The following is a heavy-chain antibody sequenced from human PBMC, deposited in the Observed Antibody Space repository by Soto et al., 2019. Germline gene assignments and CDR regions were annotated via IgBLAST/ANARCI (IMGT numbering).Heavy chain of an antibody. V-gene: IGHV1-69*13. CDR2: IIPIFGTA. CDR1: GGTFTNYA. CDR3: WSVLKEGGIGVNYYYGMDV. Sequence: VQLVQSGAEVKKPGSSVKVSCTASGGTFTNYAFSWVRQAPGQGLEWLGGIIPIFGTAVYAQKFQGRVTLTAYEPTITVDMEVSSLRSDDTAVYYCWSVLKEGGIGVNYYYGMDVWCQGTTVTVSS. D-gene: IGHD1-1*01. J-gene: IGHJ6*02.